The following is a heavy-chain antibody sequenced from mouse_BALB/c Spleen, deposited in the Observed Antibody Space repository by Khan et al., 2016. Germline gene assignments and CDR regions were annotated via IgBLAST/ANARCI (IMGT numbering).Heavy chain of an antibody. V-gene: IGHV14-3*02. CDR2: IDTANVNT. CDR3: TRAGYDPY. D-gene: IGHD2-2*01. CDR1: GFNIKDTY. J-gene: IGHJ2*01. Sequence: VQLQQSGAELVKPGASVKLSCTASGFNIKDTYMHWVKQRPEQGLEWIGRIDTANVNTKYDPKFQGKATITAATSSNTAYLQLSSMTSEDTAIYYCTRAGYDPYWGQGTTLTVSS.